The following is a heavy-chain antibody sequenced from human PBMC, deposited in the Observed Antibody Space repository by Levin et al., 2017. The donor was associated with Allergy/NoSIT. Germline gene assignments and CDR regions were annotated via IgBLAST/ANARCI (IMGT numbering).Heavy chain of an antibody. V-gene: IGHV4-39*01. D-gene: IGHD1-14*01. Sequence: PSETLSLTCTVSGGSISSSSYYWGWIRQPPGKGLEWIGSIYYSGSTYYNPSLKSRVTISVDTSKNQFSLKLSSVTAADTAVYYCARRVNQGGDYWGQGTLVTVSS. J-gene: IGHJ4*02. CDR1: GGSISSSSYY. CDR2: IYYSGST. CDR3: ARRVNQGGDY.